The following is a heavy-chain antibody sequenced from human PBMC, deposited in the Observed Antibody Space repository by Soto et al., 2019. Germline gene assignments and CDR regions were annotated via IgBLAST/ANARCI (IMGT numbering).Heavy chain of an antibody. CDR2: IHYSGST. CDR3: ASSPYWYFDL. J-gene: IGHJ2*01. Sequence: QVQLQESGPGLVKPSETLSLTCTVSGGSVSSGSYYWSWIRQPPGKGLEWIGYIHYSGSTNYNPSRKSRVTISVDTSKNQFSLKLSSVTAADTAVYYCASSPYWYFDLWGRGTLVTVSS. CDR1: GGSVSSGSYY. V-gene: IGHV4-61*01.